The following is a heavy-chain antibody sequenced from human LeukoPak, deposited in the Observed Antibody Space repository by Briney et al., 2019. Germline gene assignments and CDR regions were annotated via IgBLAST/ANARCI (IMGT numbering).Heavy chain of an antibody. CDR3: ARGVRGDCRSTSCYVLYYYYYMDV. V-gene: IGHV3-30-3*01. J-gene: IGHJ6*03. CDR1: EFVFSNHA. Sequence: GGSLRLSCVASEFVFSNHAMIWVRQAPGKGLEWVGLVSYDGYKKYYADSVRGRFTISRDFYSDTLYLEMNSLRVEDTAIYYCARGVRGDCRSTSCYVLYYYYYMDVWGEGTSVTVSS. D-gene: IGHD2-2*01. CDR2: VSYDGYKK.